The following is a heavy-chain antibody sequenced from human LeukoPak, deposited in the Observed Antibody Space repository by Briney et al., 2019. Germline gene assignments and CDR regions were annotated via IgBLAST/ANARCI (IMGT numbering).Heavy chain of an antibody. V-gene: IGHV3-66*01. D-gene: IGHD3-10*01. CDR3: ARDDGSGGPFDY. J-gene: IGHJ4*02. CDR2: IYSGGST. Sequence: GGSLRLSCAASGFTFSSYIMHWVRQAPGKGLEWVSVIYSGGSTYYADSVKGRFTISRDGPKNTLYLQMNSLRAEDTAVYYCARDDGSGGPFDYWGQGTLVTVSS. CDR1: GFTFSSYI.